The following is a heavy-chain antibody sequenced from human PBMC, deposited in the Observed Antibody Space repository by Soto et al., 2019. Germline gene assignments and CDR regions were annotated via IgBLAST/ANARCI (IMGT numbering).Heavy chain of an antibody. J-gene: IGHJ6*02. CDR2: IYYSGST. V-gene: IGHV4-61*01. D-gene: IGHD6-19*01. CDR3: ARDHSEQGQTLPYGMDV. Sequence: SETLSLTCTVSGGSVSSGSYYWSWIRQPPGKGLEWIGYIYYSGSTNYNPSLKSRVTISVDTSKNQFSLKLSSVTAADTAVYYCARDHSEQGQTLPYGMDVWGQGTMVPVSS. CDR1: GGSVSSGSYY.